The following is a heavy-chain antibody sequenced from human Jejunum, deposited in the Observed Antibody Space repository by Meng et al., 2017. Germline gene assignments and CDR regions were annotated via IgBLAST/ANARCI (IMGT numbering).Heavy chain of an antibody. CDR3: AKDVNSGYDAFDM. CDR2: IYNRGNT. Sequence: QVQLQEAGPGLVKPSQTLSLTCTVSGASISSDGYYWSWIRQHPGKGLEWIGYIYNRGNTHYNPSLKSRLTMSMDTSKNHFSLELSSVTAADTALYYCAKDVNSGYDAFDMWGQGTVVTVSS. D-gene: IGHD5-12*01. CDR1: GASISSDGYY. J-gene: IGHJ3*02. V-gene: IGHV4-31*03.